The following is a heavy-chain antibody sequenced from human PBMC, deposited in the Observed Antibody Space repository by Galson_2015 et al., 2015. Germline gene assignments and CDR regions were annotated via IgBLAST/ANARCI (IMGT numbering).Heavy chain of an antibody. Sequence: SLRLSCAVSGFTVSNNNMNWVRQAPGKGLEWVSVIYSGGSTSYTDSVKGRFSISGDSSKNTIYLQMNSLRAEDTAVYYCAILMTTVTQIDYWGQGTLVTVSS. CDR3: AILMTTVTQIDY. V-gene: IGHV3-53*01. D-gene: IGHD4-17*01. CDR2: IYSGGST. CDR1: GFTVSNNN. J-gene: IGHJ4*02.